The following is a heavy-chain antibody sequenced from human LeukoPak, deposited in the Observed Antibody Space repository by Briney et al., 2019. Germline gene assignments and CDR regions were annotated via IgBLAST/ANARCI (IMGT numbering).Heavy chain of an antibody. CDR2: ISGTGSSA. J-gene: IGHJ4*02. V-gene: IGHV3-23*01. D-gene: IGHD4-17*01. CDR1: GFTFSDYD. Sequence: GGSLRLSCAASGFTFSDYDMNWVRQAQGKVLEWVSIISGTGSSAYYADSVQGRFTISRDNSKNTLFAQMNSLRAEDTAVYYCARGGRYGDYLLDYWGQGILVTVSS. CDR3: ARGGRYGDYLLDY.